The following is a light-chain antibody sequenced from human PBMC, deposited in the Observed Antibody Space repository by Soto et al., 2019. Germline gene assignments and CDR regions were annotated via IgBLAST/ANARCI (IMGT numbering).Light chain of an antibody. CDR1: QSILRTSINRKY. V-gene: IGKV4-1*01. J-gene: IGKJ2*03. Sequence: DIVLTQSPDSLAVSLGERATINCKSSQSILRTSINRKYLAWYQQKPGQPPKLLIYWASTPESGVPERFSGSGSGTDFTLTINSLQAEDVAIYYCQQYYSASLYSFGQGTKLEIK. CDR2: WAS. CDR3: QQYYSASLYS.